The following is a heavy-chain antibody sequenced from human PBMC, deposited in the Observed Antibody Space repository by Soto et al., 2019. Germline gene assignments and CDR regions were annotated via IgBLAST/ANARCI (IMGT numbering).Heavy chain of an antibody. J-gene: IGHJ4*02. CDR1: GGSISSGGYY. CDR2: IYYSGST. CDR3: AREYSTSFDY. D-gene: IGHD6-13*01. V-gene: IGHV4-31*03. Sequence: SETLSLTCTVSGGSISSGGYYWSWIRQHPGKGLEWIGYIYYSGSTYYNPSLKSRVTISVDTSKNQFSLKLSSVTAADTAVYYCAREYSTSFDYWGQGTLVTVSS.